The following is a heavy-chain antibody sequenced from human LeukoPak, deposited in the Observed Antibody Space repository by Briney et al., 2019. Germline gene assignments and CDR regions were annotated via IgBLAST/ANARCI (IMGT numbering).Heavy chain of an antibody. J-gene: IGHJ3*02. CDR3: ARVLNSYGTNDAFDI. V-gene: IGHV1-2*02. CDR2: INPNSGGT. D-gene: IGHD3-10*01. Sequence: ASVKVSCKASGYTFTGYYMHWVRQAPGQGLEWMGWINPNSGGTNYAQKFQGRVTMTRNTSISTAYMELSSLRSEDTAVYYCARVLNSYGTNDAFDIWGQGTMVTVSS. CDR1: GYTFTGYY.